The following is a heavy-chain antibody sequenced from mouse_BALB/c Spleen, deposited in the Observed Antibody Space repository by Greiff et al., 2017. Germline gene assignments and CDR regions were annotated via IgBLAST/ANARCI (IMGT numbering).Heavy chain of an antibody. V-gene: IGHV1S22*01. D-gene: IGHD1-2*01. CDR2: IYPGSGST. Sequence: LQQPGSELVRPGASVKLSCKASGYTFTSYWMHWVKQRHGQGLEWIGNIYPGSGSTNYDEKFKSKGTLTVDTSSSTAYMHLSSLTSEDSAVYYCTRGYYGSCFDHWGQGTTLTVSS. CDR1: GYTFTSYW. CDR3: TRGYYGSCFDH. J-gene: IGHJ2*01.